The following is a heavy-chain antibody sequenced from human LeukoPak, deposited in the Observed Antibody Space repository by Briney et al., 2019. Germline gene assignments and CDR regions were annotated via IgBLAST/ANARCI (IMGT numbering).Heavy chain of an antibody. D-gene: IGHD1-26*01. V-gene: IGHV3-7*01. CDR2: IKPDGSEK. Sequence: GGPLRLSCAASGFTFSSSWMSWVRQAPGKGLEWVTNIKPDGSEKYYVDSVKGRFTISRDNAKNSLYLQMNSLRAEDTALYYCARDTVGVTDYWGRGTLVTVSS. CDR3: ARDTVGVTDY. CDR1: GFTFSSSW. J-gene: IGHJ4*02.